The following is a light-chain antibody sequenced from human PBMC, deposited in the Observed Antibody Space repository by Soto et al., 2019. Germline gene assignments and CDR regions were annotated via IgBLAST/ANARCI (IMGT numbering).Light chain of an antibody. CDR3: QQRSNGPPIT. Sequence: EIVMTQSPATLSVSPGERATLSCRASQSVSSNLAWYQQKPGQAPRLLIYGASTRATGIPARFSGSGSGADFTLTISRLEPEDFAVYYCQQRSNGPPITFGQGTRLEIK. CDR1: QSVSSN. V-gene: IGKV3D-15*01. J-gene: IGKJ5*01. CDR2: GAS.